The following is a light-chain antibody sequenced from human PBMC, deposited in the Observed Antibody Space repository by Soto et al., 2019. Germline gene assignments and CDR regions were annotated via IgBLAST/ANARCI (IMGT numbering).Light chain of an antibody. Sequence: QSALTQPASVSGSPGQSITISCTGTSSDVGAYDYVSWYQQHPGEVPKLMIFDVSDRPSGVSNRFSGSKSGNTASLTISGLQAEDEADYYCSSYTSSSTLVFGGGTKLTVL. CDR3: SSYTSSSTLV. V-gene: IGLV2-14*03. CDR1: SSDVGAYDY. J-gene: IGLJ2*01. CDR2: DVS.